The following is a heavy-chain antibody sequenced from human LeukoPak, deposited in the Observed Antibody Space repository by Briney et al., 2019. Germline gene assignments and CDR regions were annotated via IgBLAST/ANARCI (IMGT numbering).Heavy chain of an antibody. D-gene: IGHD6-19*01. J-gene: IGHJ4*02. CDR2: ISYDGSNK. CDR1: GFTFSNTW. CDR3: ARKRYSSGWYVYYFDY. Sequence: PGGSLRLSCAASGFTFSNTWMSWVRQAPGKGLEWVAVISYDGSNKYYADSVKGRFTISRDNSKNTLYLQMNSLRAEDTAVYYCARKRYSSGWYVYYFDYWGQGTLVTVSS. V-gene: IGHV3-30-3*01.